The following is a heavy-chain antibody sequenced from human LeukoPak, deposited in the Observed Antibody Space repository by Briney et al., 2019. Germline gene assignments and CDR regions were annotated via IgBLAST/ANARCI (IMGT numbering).Heavy chain of an antibody. CDR1: GFTFSDSY. CDR3: ATRASYLNH. CDR2: ISSSGSTI. Sequence: GGSLRLSCAASGFTFSDSYMSWIRQAPGKGLEWVSYISSSGSTIKYADSVKGRFTISRDNAKNSLYLQMNSLRVEDTAVYYCATRASYLNHWGQGTLVTVSS. V-gene: IGHV3-11*04. J-gene: IGHJ4*02.